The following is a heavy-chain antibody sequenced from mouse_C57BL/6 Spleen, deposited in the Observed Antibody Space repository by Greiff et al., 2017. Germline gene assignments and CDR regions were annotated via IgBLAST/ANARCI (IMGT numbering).Heavy chain of an antibody. V-gene: IGHV1-66*01. CDR2: IYPGSGNT. Sequence: VQRVESGPELVKPGASVKISCKASGYSFTSYYIHWVKQRPGQGLEWIGWIYPGSGNTKYNEKFKGKATLTADTSSSTAYMQLSSLTSGDSAVYYCARGTGTIAYWGQGTLVTVSA. CDR3: ARGTGTIAY. CDR1: GYSFTSYY. D-gene: IGHD4-1*01. J-gene: IGHJ3*01.